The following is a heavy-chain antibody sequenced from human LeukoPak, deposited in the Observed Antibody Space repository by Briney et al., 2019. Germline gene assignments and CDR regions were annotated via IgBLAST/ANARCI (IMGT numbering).Heavy chain of an antibody. D-gene: IGHD3-10*01. CDR2: ISGSGGRT. V-gene: IGHV3-23*01. J-gene: IGHJ4*02. Sequence: ETLSLTCTVSDDSITMYYWTWIRQPPGKGLEWVSGISGSGGRTYQVDSVKGRFTISRDNSKNTLYLQMNSLRVEDTAVYYCAKGASGSGLRSEFDSWGQGTLVTVSS. CDR1: DDSITMYY. CDR3: AKGASGSGLRSEFDS.